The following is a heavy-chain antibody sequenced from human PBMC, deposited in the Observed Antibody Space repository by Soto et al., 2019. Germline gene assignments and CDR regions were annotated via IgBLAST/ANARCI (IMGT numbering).Heavy chain of an antibody. J-gene: IGHJ3*02. V-gene: IGHV3-30*14. D-gene: IGHD3-22*01. CDR3: ARGGYYDSSGLAFDI. CDR2: ISYDGTNK. CDR1: GFSFSISP. Sequence: GGSLRLSCAASGFSFSISPMHWVRQAPGKGPEWVALISYDGTNKFYADSVKGRFTISRDNSKSTLYLQMNSLRAEDTAVYYCARGGYYDSSGLAFDIWGQGTMVNVSS.